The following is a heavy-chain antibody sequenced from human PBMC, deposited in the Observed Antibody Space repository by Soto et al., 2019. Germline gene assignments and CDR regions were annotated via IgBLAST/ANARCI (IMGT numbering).Heavy chain of an antibody. CDR1: GGSFSGYY. J-gene: IGHJ4*02. Sequence: QVQLQQWGAGLLKPSETLSLTCAVYGGSFSGYYWSWIRQPPGKGLEWIGEINHSGSTNYNPSLKSRVTISVDTPKNQFSLKLSSVTAADTAVYYCARGRQQLPHFAYWGQGTLVTVSS. V-gene: IGHV4-34*01. CDR3: ARGRQQLPHFAY. D-gene: IGHD6-13*01. CDR2: INHSGST.